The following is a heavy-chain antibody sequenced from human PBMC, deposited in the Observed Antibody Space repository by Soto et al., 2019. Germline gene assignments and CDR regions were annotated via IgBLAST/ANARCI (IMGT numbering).Heavy chain of an antibody. CDR2: IYYSGST. Sequence: PSETLSLTCTVSGGSISSGGYYWSWIRQHPGKGLEWIGYIYYSGSTNYNPSLKSRVTISVDTSKNQFSLKLSSVTAADTAVYYCARVKVGSDPETGTTYYYYYMDVWGKGTTVTVSS. D-gene: IGHD1-7*01. V-gene: IGHV4-61*08. J-gene: IGHJ6*03. CDR3: ARVKVGSDPETGTTYYYYYMDV. CDR1: GGSISSGGYY.